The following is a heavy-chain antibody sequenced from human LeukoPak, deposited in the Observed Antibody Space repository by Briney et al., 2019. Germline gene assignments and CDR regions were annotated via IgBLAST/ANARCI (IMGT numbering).Heavy chain of an antibody. Sequence: ASVKVSCKASGYTFTSYDINWVRQATGQGLEWMGWMNPNSGNTGYAQKFQGRVTITRNTSISTAYMELSSLRSEDTAVYYCARGHDYGDPPPLDYWGQGTLVTVSS. CDR1: GYTFTSYD. CDR2: MNPNSGNT. D-gene: IGHD4-17*01. CDR3: ARGHDYGDPPPLDY. V-gene: IGHV1-8*03. J-gene: IGHJ4*02.